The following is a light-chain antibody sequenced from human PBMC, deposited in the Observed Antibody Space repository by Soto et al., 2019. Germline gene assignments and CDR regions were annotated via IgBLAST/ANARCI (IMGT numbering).Light chain of an antibody. Sequence: EIVLTQSPGTLSLSPGERATHSCRASQSVSDYLAWYQQKPGQPPRLLIYDASKRATGTPPRFSGSGSTADFTLTISSLEPEDFAVYYCHQRGNGPPWTFGQGTKVDI. CDR3: HQRGNGPPWT. V-gene: IGKV3-11*01. CDR1: QSVSDY. J-gene: IGKJ1*01. CDR2: DAS.